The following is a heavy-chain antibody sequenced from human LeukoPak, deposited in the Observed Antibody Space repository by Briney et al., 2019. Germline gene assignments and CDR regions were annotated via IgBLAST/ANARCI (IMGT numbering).Heavy chain of an antibody. CDR2: IYPADSDI. CDR3: ARQEYCSGGSCYTWFDP. Sequence: GESLKISCKGSGYSTTHYWIAWVRQMPGKGLEWMGIIYPADSDIRYSPSFQGQVIISADKSISTAYLQWSSLKASDTAMYYCARQEYCSGGSCYTWFDPWGQGTLVTVSS. J-gene: IGHJ5*02. CDR1: GYSTTHYW. D-gene: IGHD2-15*01. V-gene: IGHV5-51*01.